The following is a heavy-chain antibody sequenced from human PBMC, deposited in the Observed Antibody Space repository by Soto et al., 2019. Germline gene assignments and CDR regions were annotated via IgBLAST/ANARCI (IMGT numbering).Heavy chain of an antibody. CDR1: GGSISSYY. V-gene: IGHV4-59*01. CDR2: IYYSGST. J-gene: IGHJ6*02. Sequence: SETLSLTCTVSGGSISSYYWSWSRQPPGKGLEWIGYIYYSGSTNYNPSLKSRVTISVDTSKNQFSLKLSSLTAAATAVYYCARRGNYYDSTGYLYYYYGMDVWGQGTTVTVSS. D-gene: IGHD3-22*01. CDR3: ARRGNYYDSTGYLYYYYGMDV.